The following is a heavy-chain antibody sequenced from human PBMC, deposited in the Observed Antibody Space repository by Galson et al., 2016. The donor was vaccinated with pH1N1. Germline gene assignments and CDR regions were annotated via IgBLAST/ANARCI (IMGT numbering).Heavy chain of an antibody. V-gene: IGHV1-3*01. CDR2: INPDNGNT. D-gene: IGHD3-16*02. CDR3: ARDLDSASYRAKDGFDV. Sequence: WINPDNGNTRYSQKMQGRVSITSDTAATTSYMEVSSLTSEDTAVYYCARDLDSASYRAKDGFDVWGQGTRVTVSS. J-gene: IGHJ3*01.